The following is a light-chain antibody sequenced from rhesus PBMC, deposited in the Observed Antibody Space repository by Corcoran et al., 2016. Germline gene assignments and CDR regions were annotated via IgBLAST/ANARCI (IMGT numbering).Light chain of an antibody. CDR2: KAS. Sequence: DIQMTQSPSSLSASVGDRVTITCRASENIYNYLNWYQHKPGKAPKLLIYKASTLQSGVPSRFSGSGSGTDYSFHISSLQSADVATYYCQHTYGTPYSFGQGTKVEIK. CDR1: ENIYNY. J-gene: IGKJ2*01. CDR3: QHTYGTPYS. V-gene: IGKV1-74*01.